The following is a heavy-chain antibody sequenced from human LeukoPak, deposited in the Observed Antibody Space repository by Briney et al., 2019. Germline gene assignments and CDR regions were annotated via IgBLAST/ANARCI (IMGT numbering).Heavy chain of an antibody. CDR3: AMSHYDRRDY. V-gene: IGHV1-69*10. J-gene: IGHJ4*02. D-gene: IGHD3-3*01. Sequence: ASVKVSCKASGGTFSSYTISWVRQAPGQGLEWMGGIIPILGIANYAQKFQGRVTITADKSTSTAYMELSSLRSEDTAVYYCAMSHYDRRDYWGQGTLVTVSS. CDR1: GGTFSSYT. CDR2: IIPILGIA.